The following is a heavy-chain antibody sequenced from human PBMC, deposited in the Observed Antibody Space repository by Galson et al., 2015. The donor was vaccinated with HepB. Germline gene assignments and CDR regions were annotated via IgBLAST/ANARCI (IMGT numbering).Heavy chain of an antibody. CDR3: AKGLGDPGNS. Sequence: ETLSLTCTVSGGSISGSSHYWGWVRQPPGKGLEWIASIYYSGNTYYTPSLERRVTISVDTSKNQFSLKLTSVTAADTAIYYCAKGLGDPGNSWGHGTLVTVSS. CDR1: GGSISGSSHY. V-gene: IGHV4-39*07. J-gene: IGHJ4*03. D-gene: IGHD2-21*02. CDR2: IYYSGNT.